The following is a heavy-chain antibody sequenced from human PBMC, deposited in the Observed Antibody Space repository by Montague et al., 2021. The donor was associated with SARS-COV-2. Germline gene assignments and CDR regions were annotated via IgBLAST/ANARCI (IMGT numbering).Heavy chain of an antibody. CDR3: ARPSSGSYYHAFDI. CDR1: GFTFSSYA. Sequence: SLRLSRAASGFTFSSYAMHWVRQAPGKGLEWVAVISYDGSNKYYADSVKGRFTISRDNSKNTLYLQVNSLRAEDTAVYYCARPSSGSYYHAFDIWGQGTMVTVSS. V-gene: IGHV3-30-3*01. J-gene: IGHJ3*02. CDR2: ISYDGSNK. D-gene: IGHD1-26*01.